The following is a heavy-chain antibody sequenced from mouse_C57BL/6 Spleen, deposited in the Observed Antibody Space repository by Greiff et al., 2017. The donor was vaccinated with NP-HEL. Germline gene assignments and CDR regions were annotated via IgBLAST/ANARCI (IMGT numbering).Heavy chain of an antibody. J-gene: IGHJ4*01. CDR2: IHPNSGGT. V-gene: IGHV1-64*01. CDR3: ARDGGGAMDY. Sequence: QVQLQQPGAELVKPGASVKLSCKASGYTFTSYWMHWVKQRPGQGLEWIGMIHPNSGGTNYNEKFKSKATLTVDTSSSTAYMHLSSLTSEDSAVYDCARDGGGAMDYWGQGTSVTVSS. D-gene: IGHD2-3*01. CDR1: GYTFTSYW.